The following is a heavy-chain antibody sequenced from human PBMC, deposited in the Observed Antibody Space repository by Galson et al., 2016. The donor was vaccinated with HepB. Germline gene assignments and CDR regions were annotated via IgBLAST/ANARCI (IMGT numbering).Heavy chain of an antibody. CDR1: GVSFNDIY. D-gene: IGHD2-2*01. CDR3: ARVFCSGTNCYSKVPAYFDL. V-gene: IGHV4-34*01. Sequence: SEILSLTCAVYGVSFNDIYWTWIRQAPGKSLEWIGEITPSKVITYNPSLQSRVALSIDPSKNQFSLRLTAATAAETAVYLFARVFCSGTNCYSKVPAYFDLWGQGTLVTVTS. CDR2: ITPSKVI. J-gene: IGHJ4*02.